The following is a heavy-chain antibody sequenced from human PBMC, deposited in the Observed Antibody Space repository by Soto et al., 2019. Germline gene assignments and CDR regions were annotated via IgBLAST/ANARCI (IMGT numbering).Heavy chain of an antibody. V-gene: IGHV3-23*01. CDR2: ISGSGGST. CDR3: AKERSTGWTDYYYYGMDV. Sequence: GGSLRLSCAASGFTFSSYAMSWVRQAPGKGLEWVSVISGSGGSTYYADSVKGRFTISRDNSKNTLYLQTNSLRAEDTAVYYCAKERSTGWTDYYYYGMDVWGQGTTVTVSS. CDR1: GFTFSSYA. D-gene: IGHD6-19*01. J-gene: IGHJ6*02.